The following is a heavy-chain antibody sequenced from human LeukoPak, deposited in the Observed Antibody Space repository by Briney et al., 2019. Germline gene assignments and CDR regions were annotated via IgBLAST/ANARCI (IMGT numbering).Heavy chain of an antibody. CDR1: GFTSSTCW. Sequence: GGSLRLSCAASGFTSSTCWMSWVRQAPGKGLEWVANIKQDGSEKYYVDSVKGRFTISRDNAKNSLDLQMNSLRAEDTAVYYCARDTLGEGEDANYAVYYFDYWGQGTPVTVSS. CDR3: ARDTLGEGEDANYAVYYFDY. CDR2: IKQDGSEK. V-gene: IGHV3-7*01. J-gene: IGHJ4*02. D-gene: IGHD4/OR15-4a*01.